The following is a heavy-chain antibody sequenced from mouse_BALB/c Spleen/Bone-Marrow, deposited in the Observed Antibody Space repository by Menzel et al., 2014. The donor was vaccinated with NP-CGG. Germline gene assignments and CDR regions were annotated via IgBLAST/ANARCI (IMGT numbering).Heavy chain of an antibody. CDR1: GFTFSSYG. D-gene: IGHD3-1*01. CDR2: ISSGGSYT. CDR3: TRRGIGGGRDAMDY. V-gene: IGHV5-6*02. Sequence: EVKLQESGGDLVKPGGSLKLSCAASGFTFSSYGMSWVRQTPDKRLEWVATISSGGSYTYYPDSVKGRFTISRDNAKSTLYLQMISLKSEDTAIYYCTRRGIGGGRDAMDYWGQGTSGTVSS. J-gene: IGHJ4*01.